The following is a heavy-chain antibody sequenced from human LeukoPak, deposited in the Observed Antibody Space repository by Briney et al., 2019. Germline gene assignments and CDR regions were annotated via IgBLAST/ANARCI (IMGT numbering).Heavy chain of an antibody. CDR3: AKDMGRFLEWYLDY. Sequence: GGSLRLSCAASGFTFSSYWMHWVRQAPGKGLEWVSGISWNSGSIGYADSVKGRFTISRDNAKNSLYLQMNSLRAEDTALYYCAKDMGRFLEWYLDYWGQGTLVTVSS. J-gene: IGHJ4*02. CDR2: ISWNSGSI. D-gene: IGHD3-3*01. V-gene: IGHV3-9*01. CDR1: GFTFSSYW.